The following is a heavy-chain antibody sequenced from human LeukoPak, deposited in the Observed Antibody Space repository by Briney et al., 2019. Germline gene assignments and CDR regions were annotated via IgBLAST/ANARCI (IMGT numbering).Heavy chain of an antibody. Sequence: GGSLRLSCAASGFTFSSAAMTWVRQARGKGLEWVSTITGSDDATYYADSVKGRFTVSRDFSRNTVGLQMNSLRTEDTAIYYCAKGPQLYSGYHPDYWGQGTLVTVSS. CDR2: ITGSDDAT. CDR1: GFTFSSAA. J-gene: IGHJ4*02. D-gene: IGHD5-12*01. V-gene: IGHV3-23*01. CDR3: AKGPQLYSGYHPDY.